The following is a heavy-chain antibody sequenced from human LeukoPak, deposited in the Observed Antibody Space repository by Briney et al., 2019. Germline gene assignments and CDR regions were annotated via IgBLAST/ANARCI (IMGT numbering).Heavy chain of an antibody. CDR1: GFTFSSYE. D-gene: IGHD3-22*01. V-gene: IGHV3-48*03. CDR2: ISSSGSTI. J-gene: IGHJ4*02. CDR3: ARYYYDSSGYLYFDY. Sequence: GGSLRLSCAASGFTFSSYEVNWVRQAPGKGLEWVSYISSSGSTIYYADSVKGRFTISRDNAKNSLYLQMNSLRAEDTAVYYCARYYYDSSGYLYFDYWGQGTLVTVSS.